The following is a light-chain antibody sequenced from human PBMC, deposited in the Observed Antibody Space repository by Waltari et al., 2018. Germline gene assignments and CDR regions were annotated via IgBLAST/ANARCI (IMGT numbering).Light chain of an antibody. Sequence: EVVLTQSPATLSVSLGERATLSCRASQSVSSDLAWYQQKPGQAPRLIIHGASIRATGIPARFSGSGSGTEFTLTISSPQSEDSAVYYCQQYNKWPPGTFGQGTKVEIK. CDR1: QSVSSD. J-gene: IGKJ1*01. CDR2: GAS. CDR3: QQYNKWPPGT. V-gene: IGKV3-15*01.